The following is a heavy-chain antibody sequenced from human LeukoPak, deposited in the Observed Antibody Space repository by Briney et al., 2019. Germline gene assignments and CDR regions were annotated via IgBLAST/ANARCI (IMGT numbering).Heavy chain of an antibody. J-gene: IGHJ6*02. V-gene: IGHV3-33*01. CDR1: GFTFSSYG. CDR3: ARGIGAYHNYFYVMDV. Sequence: GGSLRLSCAASGFTFSSYGMHWVRQAPGKGLEWVAVIWYDGSNKYYADSVKGRFTISRDNSKNTLYVQMNSLRAEDTAVYYCARGIGAYHNYFYVMDVWGQGTTVTVSS. CDR2: IWYDGSNK. D-gene: IGHD2-15*01.